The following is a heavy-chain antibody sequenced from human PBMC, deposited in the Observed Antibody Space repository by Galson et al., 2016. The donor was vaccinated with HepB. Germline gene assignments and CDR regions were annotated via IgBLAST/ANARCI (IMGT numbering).Heavy chain of an antibody. Sequence: SLRLSCAASGFSFSGYALTWVRQAPGKGLEWVSTIPSSGAKTYYADSVRGRFTISRDNSKNTLSLEMASLRADDTSVYYCAQGSNGYLWGQGTLVIVSS. CDR3: AQGSNGYL. CDR1: GFSFSGYA. CDR2: IPSSGAKT. D-gene: IGHD2-2*03. V-gene: IGHV3-23*01. J-gene: IGHJ4*02.